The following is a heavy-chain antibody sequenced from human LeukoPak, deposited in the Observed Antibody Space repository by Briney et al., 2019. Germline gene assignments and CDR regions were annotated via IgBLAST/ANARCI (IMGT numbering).Heavy chain of an antibody. CDR3: ARRPWFGERNWFDP. Sequence: ASGKVSCKASGGTFSSYAISWVRQAPGQGLEWMGGIIPIFGTASYAQKFQGRVTITADKSTSTAYMELSSLRSEDTAAYYCARRPWFGERNWFDPWGQGTLVTVSS. CDR2: IIPIFGTA. D-gene: IGHD3-10*01. V-gene: IGHV1-69*06. CDR1: GGTFSSYA. J-gene: IGHJ5*02.